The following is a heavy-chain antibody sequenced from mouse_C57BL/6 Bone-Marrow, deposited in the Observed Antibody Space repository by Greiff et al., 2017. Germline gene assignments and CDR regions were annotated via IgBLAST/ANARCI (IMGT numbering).Heavy chain of an antibody. CDR1: GYTFTSYW. J-gene: IGHJ4*01. D-gene: IGHD2-3*01. Sequence: QVQLQQPGAELVMPGASVKLSCKASGYTFTSYWMHWVKQRPGQGLEWIGEIDPSDSYTNYNQKFKGKSTLTVDKSSSTAYMQLSILTSEDSAVYYCARRWLLRDYAMDYWGQGTSVTVSS. V-gene: IGHV1-69*01. CDR2: IDPSDSYT. CDR3: ARRWLLRDYAMDY.